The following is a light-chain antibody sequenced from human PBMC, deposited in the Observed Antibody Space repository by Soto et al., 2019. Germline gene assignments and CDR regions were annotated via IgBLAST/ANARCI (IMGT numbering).Light chain of an antibody. CDR2: DVS. CDR3: SSYTSSSKV. CDR1: SSDVGGYNY. V-gene: IGLV2-14*01. Sequence: QSALTQPASVSGSPGQWITISCTGTSSDVGGYNYVSWYQQHPGKAPKLMIYDVSNRPSGVSNRFSGSKSGITASLTISGLQAEDEADYYCSSYTSSSKVFGTGTKVTVL. J-gene: IGLJ1*01.